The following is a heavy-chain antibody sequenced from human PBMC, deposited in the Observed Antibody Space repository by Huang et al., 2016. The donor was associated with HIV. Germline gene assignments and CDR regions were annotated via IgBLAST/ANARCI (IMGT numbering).Heavy chain of an antibody. CDR3: ARGFGSGYYFDAFDM. CDR1: GYTFTSYD. CDR2: VNPKSGKL. J-gene: IGHJ3*02. V-gene: IGHV1-8*01. D-gene: IGHD3-22*01. Sequence: QMQLAQSGAEVKKPGASVKVSCKVSGYTFTSYDVNWVRQAAGQGLEWMGWVNPKSGKLGYAKKFQGRVSIMRDTSTNTAYLEVTSLRSEDTAVYYCARGFGSGYYFDAFDMWGQGTMVTVSS.